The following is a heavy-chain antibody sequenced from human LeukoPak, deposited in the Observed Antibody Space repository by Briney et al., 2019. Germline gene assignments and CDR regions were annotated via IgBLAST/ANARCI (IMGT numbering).Heavy chain of an antibody. Sequence: PGGSLRLSCAASGFTFSSYAMHWVRQAPGKGLEWVAVISYDGSNKYYADSVKGRFTISRDNSKNTLYLQMNSLRAEDTAVYYCARESPLRNNWNDVGGPYDYWGQGTLVTVSS. CDR3: ARESPLRNNWNDVGGPYDY. CDR2: ISYDGSNK. J-gene: IGHJ4*02. D-gene: IGHD1-1*01. CDR1: GFTFSSYA. V-gene: IGHV3-30*04.